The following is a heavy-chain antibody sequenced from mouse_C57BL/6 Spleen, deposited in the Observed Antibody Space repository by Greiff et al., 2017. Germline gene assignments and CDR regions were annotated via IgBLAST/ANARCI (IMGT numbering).Heavy chain of an antibody. Sequence: EVQVVESGGGLVQPKGSLKLSCAASGFTFNTYAMHWVRQAPGKGLEWVARIRSKSSNYATYYADSVKDRFTISRDDSQSMLYLQMNNLKTEDTAMYYCVRGSYYGSSHTWFAYWGQGTLVTVSA. D-gene: IGHD1-1*01. CDR2: IRSKSSNYAT. CDR1: GFTFNTYA. J-gene: IGHJ3*01. CDR3: VRGSYYGSSHTWFAY. V-gene: IGHV10-3*01.